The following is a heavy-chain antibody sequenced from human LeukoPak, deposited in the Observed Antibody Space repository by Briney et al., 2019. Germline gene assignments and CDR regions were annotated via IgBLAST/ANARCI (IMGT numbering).Heavy chain of an antibody. CDR2: IRSKANSYAT. J-gene: IGHJ4*02. D-gene: IGHD3-10*01. CDR1: GFTFSGSA. CDR3: TVADTMVRGVN. Sequence: TGGSLRLSCAASGFTFSGSAMHWVRQASGKGLEWVGRIRSKANSYATAYAASVKGRFTISRDDSKNTAYLQMNSLKTEDTAAYYCTVADTMVRGVNWGQGTLVTVSS. V-gene: IGHV3-73*01.